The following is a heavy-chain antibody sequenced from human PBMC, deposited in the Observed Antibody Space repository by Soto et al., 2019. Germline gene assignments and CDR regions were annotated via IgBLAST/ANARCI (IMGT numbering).Heavy chain of an antibody. V-gene: IGHV1-18*01. CDR2: ISAYNGNT. CDR1: GYTFTSYG. J-gene: IGHJ5*02. Sequence: QVQLVQSGAEVKKPGASVKVSCKASGYTFTSYGISWVRQAPGQGLEWMGWISAYNGNTNYAQKLQGRVTMTTDTSMSTAYMELRSLRSDDTAVYYCASSSGGGYCSSTSCYEGRWFDPWGQGTLVTVSS. CDR3: ASSSGGGYCSSTSCYEGRWFDP. D-gene: IGHD2-2*01.